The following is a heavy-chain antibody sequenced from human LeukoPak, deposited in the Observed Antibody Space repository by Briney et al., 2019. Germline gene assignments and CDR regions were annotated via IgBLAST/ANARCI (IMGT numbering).Heavy chain of an antibody. D-gene: IGHD3-9*01. Sequence: ASVKVSCKASGGTFSSYAISWVRQAPGQGLGWRGRSIPILGIAYCAQKFQGRVTITADKSTSTAYMELSSLRSEDTPVYYCARDTYYDILTGYYCGMDVWGQGTTVTVSS. CDR1: GGTFSSYA. J-gene: IGHJ6*02. CDR2: SIPILGIA. CDR3: ARDTYYDILTGYYCGMDV. V-gene: IGHV1-69*04.